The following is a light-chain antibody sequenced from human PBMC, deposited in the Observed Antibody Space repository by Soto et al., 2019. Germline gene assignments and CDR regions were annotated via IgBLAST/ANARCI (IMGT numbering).Light chain of an antibody. J-gene: IGKJ1*01. CDR2: GAS. CDR1: QSVSTN. Sequence: EIVMTQSPATLSVSPGERATLSCRASQSVSTNLAWYQQKPGQAPRLLIYGASTRATGFPDRFSGSGSGTEFILTISSLQSEDFAFYYCQQYSHWPTFGQGTKVEIK. CDR3: QQYSHWPT. V-gene: IGKV3-15*01.